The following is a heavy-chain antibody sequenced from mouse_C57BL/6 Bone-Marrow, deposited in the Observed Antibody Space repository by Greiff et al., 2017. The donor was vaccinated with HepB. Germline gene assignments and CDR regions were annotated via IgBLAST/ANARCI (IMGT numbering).Heavy chain of an antibody. Sequence: EVQRVESGGGLVKPGGSLKLSCAASGFTFSDYGMHWVRQAPEKGLEWVAYISSGSSTIYYAYTVKGRFTISRDNAKNTLFLQMTSLRSEDTAMYYCARRLGRAWFAYWGQGTLVTVSA. D-gene: IGHD4-1*01. J-gene: IGHJ3*01. V-gene: IGHV5-17*01. CDR2: ISSGSSTI. CDR1: GFTFSDYG. CDR3: ARRLGRAWFAY.